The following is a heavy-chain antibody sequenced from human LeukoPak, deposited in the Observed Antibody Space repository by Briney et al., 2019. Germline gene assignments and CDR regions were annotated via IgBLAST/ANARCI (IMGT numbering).Heavy chain of an antibody. CDR3: ARRWWQQLVVTLFDY. J-gene: IGHJ4*02. CDR1: GFTFSSYW. CDR2: IKQDGSEK. D-gene: IGHD6-13*01. Sequence: PGGSLRLSCAASGFTFSSYWMSWVRQAPGKGLEWLANIKQDGSEKYYVDSVKGRFTISRDNAKNSLYLQMNSLRAEDTAVYYCARRWWQQLVVTLFDYWGQGTLVTVSS. V-gene: IGHV3-7*01.